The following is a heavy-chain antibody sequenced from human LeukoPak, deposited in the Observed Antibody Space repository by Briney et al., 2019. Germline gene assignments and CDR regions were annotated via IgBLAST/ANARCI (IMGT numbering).Heavy chain of an antibody. Sequence: SETLSLTCAVYGGSFSSYYWSWIRQPPGKGLEWIGYIYYSGSTNYNPSLKSRVTISVDTSKNQFSLKLSSVTAADTAVYYCARIDYGDYVPLDYWGQGTLVTVSS. J-gene: IGHJ4*02. V-gene: IGHV4-59*08. CDR1: GGSFSSYY. D-gene: IGHD4-17*01. CDR2: IYYSGST. CDR3: ARIDYGDYVPLDY.